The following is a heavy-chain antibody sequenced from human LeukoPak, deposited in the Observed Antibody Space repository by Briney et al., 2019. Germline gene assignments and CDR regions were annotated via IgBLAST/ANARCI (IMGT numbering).Heavy chain of an antibody. V-gene: IGHV4-39*01. CDR2: IYYSGNT. D-gene: IGHD3/OR15-3a*01. J-gene: IGHJ4*02. CDR3: ARQTGSGLFILP. CDR1: GVSISSSNSY. Sequence: KPSETLSLTCTLSGVSISSSNSYWGWIRQPPGKGLEWIGSIYYSGNTYYNASLKSQVSISIDTSKNQFSLRLTSVTAADTAVYYCARQTGSGLFILPGGQGTLVTVSS.